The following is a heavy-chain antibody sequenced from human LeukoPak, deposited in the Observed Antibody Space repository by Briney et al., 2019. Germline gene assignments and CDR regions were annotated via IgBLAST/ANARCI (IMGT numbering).Heavy chain of an antibody. CDR3: ARVGVGATTGMDV. V-gene: IGHV5-51*01. J-gene: IGHJ6*02. D-gene: IGHD1-26*01. CDR2: IYPGDSDT. CDR1: GYSFTSYW. Sequence: GESLKISCKGFGYSFTSYWIGWVRQMPGKGLEWMGIIYPGDSDTRYSPSFQGQVTISADKSISTAYLQWSSLKASDTATYYCARVGVGATTGMDVWGQGTTVTVSS.